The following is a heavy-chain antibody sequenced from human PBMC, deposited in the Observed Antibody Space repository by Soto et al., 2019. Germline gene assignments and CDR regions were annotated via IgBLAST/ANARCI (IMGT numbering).Heavy chain of an antibody. J-gene: IGHJ4*02. V-gene: IGHV4-31*03. CDR1: GGSISSGGYH. D-gene: IGHD4-17*01. CDR2: IYYSGST. CDR3: ARGRGTVTTVTTHLDY. Sequence: QVQLQESGPGLVKPSQTLSLTCTVSGGSISSGGYHWSWIRQHPGKGLEWIGYIYYSGSTYYNPSLKSRVTISVDTSKNQFSLKLSSVTAADMAVYYCARGRGTVTTVTTHLDYWGQGTLVTVSS.